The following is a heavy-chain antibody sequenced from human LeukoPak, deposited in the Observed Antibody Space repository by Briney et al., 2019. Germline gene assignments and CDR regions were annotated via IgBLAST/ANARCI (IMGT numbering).Heavy chain of an antibody. Sequence: GGSLRLSCAASGFSFSTYPMHWVRQAPGKGLQWVAAISYDGSNKHYADSVKGRFTISRDNSKNTLYMQMNSLRAEDTAVYYCVRVPGSGSYYKSFDYWGQGTLVTVSS. D-gene: IGHD3-10*01. CDR1: GFSFSTYP. J-gene: IGHJ4*02. CDR2: ISYDGSNK. CDR3: VRVPGSGSYYKSFDY. V-gene: IGHV3-30*04.